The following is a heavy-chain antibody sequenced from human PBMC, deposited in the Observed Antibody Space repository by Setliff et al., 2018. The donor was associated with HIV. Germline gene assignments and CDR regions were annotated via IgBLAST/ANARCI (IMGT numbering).Heavy chain of an antibody. J-gene: IGHJ3*02. D-gene: IGHD2-8*01. Sequence: SETLSLTCTVSGGSITSYYWSWIRQPPGKGLEWIGYIFYSGSTYYSPSLKSRLTISVDTSKNQFSLNLSSVTAADTAVYYCARHSPNVGVRGDAFDIWGQGTVVTVSS. CDR2: IFYSGST. V-gene: IGHV4-59*08. CDR3: ARHSPNVGVRGDAFDI. CDR1: GGSITSYY.